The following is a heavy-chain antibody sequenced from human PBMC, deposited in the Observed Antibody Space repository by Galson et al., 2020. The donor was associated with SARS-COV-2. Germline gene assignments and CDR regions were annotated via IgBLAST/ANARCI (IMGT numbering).Heavy chain of an antibody. CDR2: IEHSGIT. CDR3: ARVISSYYMDV. J-gene: IGHJ6*03. D-gene: IGHD3-3*02. V-gene: IGHV4-34*01. Sequence: SQTLSLTCGIYGGSLRGYHWTWIRQPPDKELEWIGEIEHSGITIYSPSLQSRVTISLDTSNNQFSLKVTSVTAADTAVYYCARVISSYYMDVWGQGTTVTVSS. CDR1: GGSLRGYH.